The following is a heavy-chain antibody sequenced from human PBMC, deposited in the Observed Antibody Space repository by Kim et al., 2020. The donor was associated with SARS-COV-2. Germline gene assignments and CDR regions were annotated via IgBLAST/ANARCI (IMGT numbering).Heavy chain of an antibody. Sequence: YYGGSTNYNPSLKSRLTISVDTSKNQFSLKLSSVTAADTAVYYCARGFDLWGRGTLVTVSS. V-gene: IGHV4-59*09. CDR3: ARGFDL. CDR2: YYGGST. J-gene: IGHJ2*01.